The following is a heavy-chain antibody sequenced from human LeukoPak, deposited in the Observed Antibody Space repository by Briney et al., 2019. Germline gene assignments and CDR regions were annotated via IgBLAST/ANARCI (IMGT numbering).Heavy chain of an antibody. D-gene: IGHD4-17*01. CDR3: ARTYDYGDYSFDY. CDR1: GYTFTGYY. J-gene: IGHJ4*02. CDR2: INPNSGGT. V-gene: IGHV1-2*02. Sequence: ASVKVSCKASGYTFTGYYMHWVRQAPGQGLEWMGWINPNSGGTNYAQKFQGRVTMTRDTSISTAYMELSRLRSDDTAVYYCARTYDYGDYSFDYWGQGTLVTVSS.